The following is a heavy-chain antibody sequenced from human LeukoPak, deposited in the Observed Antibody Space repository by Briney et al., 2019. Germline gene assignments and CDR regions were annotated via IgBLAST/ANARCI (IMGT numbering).Heavy chain of an antibody. D-gene: IGHD3-10*01. CDR3: ARDSGGRLVRGAITLDY. J-gene: IGHJ4*02. CDR2: ICYVGSNK. V-gene: IGHV3-33*01. Sequence: PGRSLTLSCKASGISFNDYGMHWVRQAPGKGLEWVAMICYVGSNKHYADSVKGRVTISRDNSEKTLYLQMNSLRVDDTAVYYCARDSGGRLVRGAITLDYWGQGTLVTVSS. CDR1: GISFNDYG.